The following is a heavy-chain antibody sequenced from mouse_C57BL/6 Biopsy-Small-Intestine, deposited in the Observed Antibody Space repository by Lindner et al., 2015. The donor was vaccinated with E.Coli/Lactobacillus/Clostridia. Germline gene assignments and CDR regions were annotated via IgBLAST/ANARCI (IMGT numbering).Heavy chain of an antibody. CDR2: IYPGGGYT. CDR3: ARGTDYFDH. CDR1: GFTFTNYW. V-gene: IGHV1-63*01. D-gene: IGHD3-3*01. J-gene: IGHJ2*01. Sequence: VQLQESGAELVRPGTSVKMSCKASGFTFTNYWIGWIMQRPGHGLEWIGDIYPGGGYTNSNEKFKDRATLTADKSSSTAYMQFSSLTTEDSAIYYCARGTDYFDHWGQGTTLTVSS.